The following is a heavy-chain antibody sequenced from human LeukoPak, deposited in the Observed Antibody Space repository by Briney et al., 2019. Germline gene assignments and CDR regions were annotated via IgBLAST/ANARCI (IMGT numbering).Heavy chain of an antibody. CDR1: GYTFTAYY. Sequence: GASVRVSRKASGYTFTAYYMHWVRQAPGQGLELVAWINPDRDGANYVQKFQGRVTMTRDTSISTAYMELSRLRSDDTAMYYCATVSGGSLDIWGQGTMVIVSS. J-gene: IGHJ3*02. CDR3: ATVSGGSLDI. V-gene: IGHV1-2*02. CDR2: INPDRDGA. D-gene: IGHD3-16*01.